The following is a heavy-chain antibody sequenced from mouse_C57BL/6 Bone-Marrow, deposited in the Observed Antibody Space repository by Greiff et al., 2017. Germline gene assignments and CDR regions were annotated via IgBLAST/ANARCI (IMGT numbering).Heavy chain of an antibody. CDR3: TQGSYWYFDV. J-gene: IGHJ1*03. Sequence: ESGAELVRPGASVKLSCTASGFNIKDDYMHWVKQRPEQGLEWIGWIDPENGDTEYASKFQGKATITADTSSNTAYLQLSSLTSEDTAVYYCTQGSYWYFDVWGTGTTVTVSS. CDR1: GFNIKDDY. V-gene: IGHV14-4*01. CDR2: IDPENGDT.